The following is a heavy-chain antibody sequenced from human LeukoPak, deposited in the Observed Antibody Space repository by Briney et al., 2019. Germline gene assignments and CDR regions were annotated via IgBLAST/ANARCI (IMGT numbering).Heavy chain of an antibody. CDR1: GYTLTELS. J-gene: IGHJ4*02. Sequence: ASVKVSCKVSGYTLTELSIHWVRQAPGKGLEGMGGFDPKDGGTIYAQNFQGRVTLTEDTSTDTAYMELSSLRSEDTAVYYCATDLIVGPTTDLDYWGQGTLVTVSS. V-gene: IGHV1-24*01. CDR3: ATDLIVGPTTDLDY. D-gene: IGHD1-26*01. CDR2: FDPKDGGT.